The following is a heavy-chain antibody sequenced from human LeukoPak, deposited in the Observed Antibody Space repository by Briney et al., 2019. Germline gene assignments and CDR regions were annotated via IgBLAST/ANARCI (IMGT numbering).Heavy chain of an antibody. D-gene: IGHD6-13*01. CDR3: AQVRVTSSRNVFNM. Sequence: GGSLRLSCAASGFTFSNNWMHWVRQAPGKGLVWVSRINGDGSITDYADAVKGRFTISRDNAKNTLYLQMNSLRAEDTAVYYCAQVRVTSSRNVFNMWGQGTMVTVPS. CDR2: INGDGSIT. V-gene: IGHV3-74*01. J-gene: IGHJ3*02. CDR1: GFTFSNNW.